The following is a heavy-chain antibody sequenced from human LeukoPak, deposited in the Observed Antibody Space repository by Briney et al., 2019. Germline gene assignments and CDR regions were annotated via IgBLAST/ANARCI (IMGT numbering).Heavy chain of an antibody. D-gene: IGHD6-13*01. CDR3: ARDNNLAVAAAAILRYNWFDP. CDR2: INPNSGGT. Sequence: GASVKVSCKASGYTFTGYYMHWVRQAPGQGLEWMGWINPNSGGTNYAQKFQGRVTMTRDTSISTAYMELSRLRSDDTAVYYCARDNNLAVAAAAILRYNWFDPWGQGTLVTVSS. V-gene: IGHV1-2*02. J-gene: IGHJ5*02. CDR1: GYTFTGYY.